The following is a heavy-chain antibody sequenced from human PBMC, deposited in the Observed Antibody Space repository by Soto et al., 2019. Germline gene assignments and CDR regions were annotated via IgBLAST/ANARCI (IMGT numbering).Heavy chain of an antibody. Sequence: GASVKVSCKASGYTFTGYYMHWVREAPGQGLEWMGWINPNSGGTNYAQKFQGWVTMTRDTSISTAYMELSRLRSDDTAVYYCAREVVVAANLTKDYYYYYGMDVWGQGTTVTVSS. CDR3: AREVVVAANLTKDYYYYYGMDV. V-gene: IGHV1-2*04. CDR1: GYTFTGYY. J-gene: IGHJ6*02. CDR2: INPNSGGT. D-gene: IGHD2-15*01.